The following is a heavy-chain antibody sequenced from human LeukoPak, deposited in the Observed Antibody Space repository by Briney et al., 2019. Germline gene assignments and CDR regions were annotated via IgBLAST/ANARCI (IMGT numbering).Heavy chain of an antibody. D-gene: IGHD3-22*01. Sequence: SETLSLTCTVSGGSISSYYWSWIRQPPGKGLEWIGYIYYSGSTNYNPSLKSRVTISVDTSKNQFSLNLSSVIAADTAVYYCARAQGFYDSSGLIDYWGQGTLVTVSS. CDR2: IYYSGST. V-gene: IGHV4-59*01. CDR1: GGSISSYY. CDR3: ARAQGFYDSSGLIDY. J-gene: IGHJ4*02.